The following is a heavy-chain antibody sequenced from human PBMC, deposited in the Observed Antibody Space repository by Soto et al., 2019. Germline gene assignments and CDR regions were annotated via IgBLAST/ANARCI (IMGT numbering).Heavy chain of an antibody. CDR3: ARVVTIFGVAD. CDR1: SGSISSYY. CDR2: IYYSGST. D-gene: IGHD3-3*01. Sequence: SETLSLTCTVSSGSISSYYLSWIRQHPGKGLEWIGYIYYSGSTYYNPSLKSRVTISVDTSKNQFSLKLSSVTAADTAVYYCARVVTIFGVADWGQGTLVTLSS. J-gene: IGHJ4*02. V-gene: IGHV4-59*06.